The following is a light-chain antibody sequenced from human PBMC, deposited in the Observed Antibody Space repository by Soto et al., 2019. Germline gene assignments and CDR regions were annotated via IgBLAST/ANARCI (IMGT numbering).Light chain of an antibody. J-gene: IGLJ2*01. Sequence: QSALTQPASVSGSPGQSITISCTGTSSDVGGYHYVSWYQQHPGKAPKRMIYEVSDRPSGVSNRFSGSKSGNTASLTISGLQAEDEADYYCSSYTSSSPRVFGGGTKLTVL. CDR2: EVS. CDR3: SSYTSSSPRV. CDR1: SSDVGGYHY. V-gene: IGLV2-14*01.